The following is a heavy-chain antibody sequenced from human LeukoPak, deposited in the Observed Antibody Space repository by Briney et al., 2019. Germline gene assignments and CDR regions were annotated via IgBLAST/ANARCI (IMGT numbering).Heavy chain of an antibody. J-gene: IGHJ6*02. CDR3: AKDIDSSSIYYYYGMDV. CDR2: IKQDGSEK. D-gene: IGHD6-13*01. V-gene: IGHV3-7*03. Sequence: GGSLRLSCAASGFTFSSYWMSWVRQAPGKGLEWVANIKQDGSEKYYVDSVKGRFTISRDNAKNSLYLQMNSLRAEDTALYYCAKDIDSSSIYYYYGMDVWGQGTTVTVSS. CDR1: GFTFSSYW.